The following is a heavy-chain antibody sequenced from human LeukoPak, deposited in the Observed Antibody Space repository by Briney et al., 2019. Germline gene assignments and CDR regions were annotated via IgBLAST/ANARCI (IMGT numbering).Heavy chain of an antibody. V-gene: IGHV3-74*01. CDR1: GFTFSRFW. D-gene: IGHD1-26*01. CDR2: INTDGSNT. J-gene: IGHJ4*02. Sequence: GGSLRLSCAASGFTFSRFWMHWVRQAPGKGLVWVSRINTDGSNTIYVDSVKGRFTISRDNAKNTLYLQMNSLRAEDTAVYYCARDQSIAGPTTADYWGQGTLVTVSS. CDR3: ARDQSIAGPTTADY.